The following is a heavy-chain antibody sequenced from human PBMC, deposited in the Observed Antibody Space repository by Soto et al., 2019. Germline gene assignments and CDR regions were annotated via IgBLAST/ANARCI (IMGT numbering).Heavy chain of an antibody. V-gene: IGHV3-30*18. CDR1: GFTFSSYG. Sequence: GSLRLSCAASGFTFSSYGMHWVRQAPGKGLEWVAVISYDGSNKYYADSVKGRFTISRDNSKNTLYLQMNSLRAEDTAVYYCAKEDFDYWGQGTLVTVSS. CDR2: ISYDGSNK. J-gene: IGHJ4*02. CDR3: AKEDFDY.